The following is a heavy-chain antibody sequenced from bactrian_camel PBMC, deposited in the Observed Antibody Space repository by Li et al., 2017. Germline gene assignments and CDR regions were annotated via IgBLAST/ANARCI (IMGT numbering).Heavy chain of an antibody. J-gene: IGHJ7*01. CDR2: IDARGVT. CDR1: GAC. V-gene: IGHV3S53*01. D-gene: IGHD4*01. Sequence: HVQLVESGGGSVQAGESLTLSCTVSGACMGWFRQRPGKGREGVASIDARGVTQYADFVKGRFTISRDSSETTLYLQMDSLKPEDTAVYYCMAGVNSYYSDYQPVPCYGFDYWGKGTQVTVS.